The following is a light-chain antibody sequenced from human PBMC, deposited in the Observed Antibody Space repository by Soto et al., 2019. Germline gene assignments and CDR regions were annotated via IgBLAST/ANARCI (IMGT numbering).Light chain of an antibody. Sequence: QSVLTQPPSVTVAPGQRVTGSCTGSNSNIGAGYPVHWYQQFPGAAPKLLIYADTHRPSGVPDRFSGSKSGTSASLAITGLQAEDEADFYCQSYDSNLIGLIFGGGTQLTVL. J-gene: IGLJ2*01. CDR3: QSYDSNLIGLI. V-gene: IGLV1-40*01. CDR2: ADT. CDR1: NSNIGAGYP.